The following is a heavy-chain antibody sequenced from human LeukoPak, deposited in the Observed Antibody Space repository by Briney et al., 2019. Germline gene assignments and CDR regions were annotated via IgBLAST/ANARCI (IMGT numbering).Heavy chain of an antibody. CDR2: IYPGDSGP. J-gene: IGHJ3*01. CDR3: GMSGDRVPLQDDVFDV. Sequence: GESLKISCKVSGYSFTSYCIGWVRELPGKGLEWMGIIYPGDSGPTYSPSFQGQVTISVDKSINTAYLQWSSLQASDTAMYYCGMSGDRVPLQDDVFDVWGQGTMVTVST. V-gene: IGHV5-51*01. CDR1: GYSFTSYC. D-gene: IGHD1-26*01.